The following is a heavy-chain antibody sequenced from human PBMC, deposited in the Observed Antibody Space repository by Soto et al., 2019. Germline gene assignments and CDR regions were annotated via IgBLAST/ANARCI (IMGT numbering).Heavy chain of an antibody. CDR3: ARIRGWGWLGHNDY. D-gene: IGHD3-10*01. CDR2: IFSNDAK. V-gene: IGHV2-26*01. CDR1: GFSLSNARMS. Sequence: QVTLKESGPVLVKPTETLTLTCTVSGFSLSNARMSVSWIRQPPGKALEWLAHIFSNDAKSYSASLKSRLTISKATSKSQVVLTMTNTAPVDTAKYYCARIRGWGWLGHNDYWGQGTLVTVSS. J-gene: IGHJ4*02.